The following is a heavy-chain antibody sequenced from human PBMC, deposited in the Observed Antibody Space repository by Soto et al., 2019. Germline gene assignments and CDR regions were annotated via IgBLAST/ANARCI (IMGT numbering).Heavy chain of an antibody. CDR1: GYTFTSYG. J-gene: IGHJ6*02. CDR3: ARWFGEEVDYYYGMDV. V-gene: IGHV1-18*01. D-gene: IGHD3-10*01. CDR2: ISAYNGNT. Sequence: ASVKVSCKASGYTFTSYGISWVRQAPGQGLEWMGWISAYNGNTNYAQKLQGRVTMTTDTSTSTAYMELRSLRSDDTAVYYCARWFGEEVDYYYGMDVWGQGTTVTVSS.